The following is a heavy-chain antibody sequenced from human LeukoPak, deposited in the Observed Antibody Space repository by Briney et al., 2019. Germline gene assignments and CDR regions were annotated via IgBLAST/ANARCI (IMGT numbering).Heavy chain of an antibody. D-gene: IGHD3-22*01. CDR3: ARVQQYDKFDY. V-gene: IGHV3-20*04. CDR2: ISWNGRNT. J-gene: IGHJ4*02. CDR1: GFTFDDYD. Sequence: PGGSLRLSCAASGFTFDDYDLNWVRQAPGKGLEWVSGISWNGRNTAYAESLKGRFTISRDNAKNSLYLQMNSLRAEDTAFYYCARVQQYDKFDYWGQGILVTVSS.